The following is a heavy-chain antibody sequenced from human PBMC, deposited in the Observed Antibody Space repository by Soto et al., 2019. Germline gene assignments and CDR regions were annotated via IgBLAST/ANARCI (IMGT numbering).Heavy chain of an antibody. CDR3: AIRAGPGCTNGVCSQCLVDY. Sequence: SETLSLTCAVYGGSFSGYYWSWIRQPPGKGLEWIGEINHSGSTNYNPSLKSRVTISVDTSKNQFSLKLSSVTAADTAVYYCAIRAGPGCTNGVCSQCLVDYWGQGTLVTVSS. CDR2: INHSGST. J-gene: IGHJ4*02. CDR1: GGSFSGYY. D-gene: IGHD2-8*01. V-gene: IGHV4-34*01.